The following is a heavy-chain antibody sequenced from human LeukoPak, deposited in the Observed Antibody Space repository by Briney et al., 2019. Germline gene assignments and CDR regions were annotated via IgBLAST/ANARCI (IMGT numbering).Heavy chain of an antibody. V-gene: IGHV1-69*04. D-gene: IGHD3-22*01. Sequence: TVKVSCKASGGTFSSYAISWVRQAPGQGLEWMGRIIPILGIANYAQKFQGRVTITADKSTSTAYMELSSLRSEDTAVYYCARVRYYYDSSGYSVPYYFDYWGQGTLVTVSS. J-gene: IGHJ4*02. CDR3: ARVRYYYDSSGYSVPYYFDY. CDR2: IIPILGIA. CDR1: GGTFSSYA.